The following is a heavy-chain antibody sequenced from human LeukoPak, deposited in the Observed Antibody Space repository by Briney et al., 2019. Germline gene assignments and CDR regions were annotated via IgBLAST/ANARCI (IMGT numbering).Heavy chain of an antibody. CDR1: GFTFYTYW. J-gene: IGHJ4*02. CDR3: ARGSRDISGYRYYFDY. V-gene: IGHV3-7*01. Sequence: GGSLRLSCAASGFTFYTYWMSWVRQAPGKGLEGVANIRRGGSVKYYVDSAKGRFTISRDNAKNSVYLELNTLRADDTAVYYCARGSRDISGYRYYFDYWGQGTLVTVSS. D-gene: IGHD3-22*01. CDR2: IRRGGSVK.